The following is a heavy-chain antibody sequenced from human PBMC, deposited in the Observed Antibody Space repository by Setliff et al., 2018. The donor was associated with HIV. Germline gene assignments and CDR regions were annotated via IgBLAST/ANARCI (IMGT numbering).Heavy chain of an antibody. J-gene: IGHJ5*02. CDR3: ARGLWFGGSYWFDP. V-gene: IGHV4-59*01. D-gene: IGHD3-10*01. CDR1: GGSISNYY. CDR2: ISYTGST. Sequence: PSETLSLTCTVSGGSISNYYWSWLRQPPGKGLEWIGYISYTGSTNYNPSLKSRVTISVDTSKNQFSLKLSSVTAADTAVYYCARGLWFGGSYWFDPWGQGTLVTVSS.